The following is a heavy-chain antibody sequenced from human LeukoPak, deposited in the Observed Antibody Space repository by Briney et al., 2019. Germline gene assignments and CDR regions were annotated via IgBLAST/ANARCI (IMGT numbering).Heavy chain of an antibody. V-gene: IGHV1-2*02. J-gene: IGHJ4*02. D-gene: IGHD3-10*01. CDR3: ARVISLVRGVIITGY. CDR1: GYTFTGYY. Sequence: ASVKVSCKASGYTFTGYYMHWVRQAPGQGLEWMGWINPNSGGTNYAQKFQGRVTMTRDTSIRTASMELSRARSDDTAPYYSARVISLVRGVIITGYWGQGTLVTVSS. CDR2: INPNSGGT.